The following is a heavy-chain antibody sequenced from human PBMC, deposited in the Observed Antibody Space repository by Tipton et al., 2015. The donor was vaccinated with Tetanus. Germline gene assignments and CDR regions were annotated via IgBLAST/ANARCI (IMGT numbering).Heavy chain of an antibody. CDR1: GYTFTHYG. J-gene: IGHJ6*02. D-gene: IGHD3-22*01. Sequence: QLVQSGAEVKKPGASVKVSCKASGYTFTHYGVNWVRQAPGQGLEWMGWINSNGGDTSYAQKFQGRVTMTRDTSISTAYMELSRLRSDDTAVYYCARDRGDYIYYGMDVWGQGTTVTVSS. V-gene: IGHV1-2*02. CDR2: INSNGGDT. CDR3: ARDRGDYIYYGMDV.